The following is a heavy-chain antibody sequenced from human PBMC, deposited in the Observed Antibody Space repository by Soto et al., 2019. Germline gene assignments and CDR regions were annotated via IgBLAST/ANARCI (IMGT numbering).Heavy chain of an antibody. J-gene: IGHJ5*02. CDR2: ISGSGTTT. CDR1: GFTFGHYW. Sequence: GGSLRLSCAASGFTFGHYWMSWVRQAPGEGLEWVSVISGSGTTTSYADSVKGRFTISRDTSKNTLYLQMDSLRADDTAVYYCAKGSVAAGGIDPWGQGTLVTVSS. CDR3: AKGSVAAGGIDP. D-gene: IGHD6-25*01. V-gene: IGHV3-23*01.